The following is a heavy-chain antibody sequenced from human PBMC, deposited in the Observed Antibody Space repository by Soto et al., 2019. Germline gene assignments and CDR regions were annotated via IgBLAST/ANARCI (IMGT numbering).Heavy chain of an antibody. V-gene: IGHV4-34*01. J-gene: IGHJ5*02. CDR2: INHSGST. CDR1: GVSFSGYS. Sequence: SETLSLTCAVYGVSFSGYSWSWIRQPPGKGLEWIGEINHSGSTNYNPSLKSRVTISVDTTKNQFSLKLSSVTAADTAVYYCARDRRTGTRLDPWGQGTLVTVSS. D-gene: IGHD1-1*01. CDR3: ARDRRTGTRLDP.